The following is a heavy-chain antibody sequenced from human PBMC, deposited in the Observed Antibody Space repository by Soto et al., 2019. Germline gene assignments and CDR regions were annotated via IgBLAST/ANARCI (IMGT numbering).Heavy chain of an antibody. D-gene: IGHD4-17*01. CDR2: ISGSGGST. V-gene: IGHV3-23*01. CDR1: GFTFSSYA. Sequence: GGSLSLSCAASGFTFSSYAMSWVRQAPGKGLEWVSAISGSGGSTYYADSVKGRFTISRDNSKNTLYLQMNSLRAEDTAVYYCAKDYDYGDYSDAFDIWGQGTMVTVSS. J-gene: IGHJ3*02. CDR3: AKDYDYGDYSDAFDI.